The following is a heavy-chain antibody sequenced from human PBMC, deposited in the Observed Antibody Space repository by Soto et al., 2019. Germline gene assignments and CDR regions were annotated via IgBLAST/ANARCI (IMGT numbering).Heavy chain of an antibody. CDR1: DDSLSSTSYY. CDR3: GRGGDTHKMGRH. J-gene: IGHJ1*01. Sequence: QVQLQESGPGLVKPSETLSLICSVSDDSLSSTSYYWSWIRQPPGKGLEWIGFVHSSGSIHYNASLKSLATISVDTARKQISLKMTSLTAADTAVYFCGRGGDTHKMGRHWGQGTLVTVSS. V-gene: IGHV4-61*01. D-gene: IGHD2-2*02. CDR2: VHSSGSI.